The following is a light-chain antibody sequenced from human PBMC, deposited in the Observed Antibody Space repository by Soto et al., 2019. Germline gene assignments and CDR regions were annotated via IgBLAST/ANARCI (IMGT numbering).Light chain of an antibody. Sequence: EIVMTQSPATLSVSPGERATLSCRASQSVSSNLAWYQQKPGQAPRLLLYGASTRATGIPARFSGSGSGTEFTLSISSLQSEDFAVYYCQQYNNWIIFGQGTRLQIK. J-gene: IGKJ5*01. CDR3: QQYNNWII. CDR2: GAS. CDR1: QSVSSN. V-gene: IGKV3-15*01.